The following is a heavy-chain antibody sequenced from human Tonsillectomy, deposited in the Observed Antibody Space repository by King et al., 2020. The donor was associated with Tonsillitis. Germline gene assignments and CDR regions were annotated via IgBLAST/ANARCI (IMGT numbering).Heavy chain of an antibody. V-gene: IGHV2-5*02. Sequence: TLKESGPTLVKPTQTLTLTCTFSGFSLSTSGMGVGWVRQPPGKALGWIALIFWDEDKRYRPSLKGRLNITKDTTKNQVVLTMTNMDPVDPSTYDCAHKPHPLLHRYFDPWGQGTLVTVSS. D-gene: IGHD2-15*01. CDR3: AHKPHPLLHRYFDP. CDR1: GFSLSTSGMG. J-gene: IGHJ4*02. CDR2: IFWDEDK.